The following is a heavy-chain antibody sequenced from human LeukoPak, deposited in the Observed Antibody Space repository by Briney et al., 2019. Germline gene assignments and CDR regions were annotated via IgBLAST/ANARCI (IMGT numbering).Heavy chain of an antibody. Sequence: GGSLRLSCAASGFTFTSYAMGWVRQAPGKGLEWVSVMYSGGSTYYADSVKGRFTISRDNSKNTLYLQMNSLRAEDTAVYYCARDSGLLPYGMDVWGQGTTVTVSS. CDR2: MYSGGST. CDR1: GFTFTSYA. D-gene: IGHD1-26*01. V-gene: IGHV3-66*01. J-gene: IGHJ6*02. CDR3: ARDSGLLPYGMDV.